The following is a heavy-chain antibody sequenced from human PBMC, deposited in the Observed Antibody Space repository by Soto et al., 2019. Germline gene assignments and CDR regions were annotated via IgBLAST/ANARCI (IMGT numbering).Heavy chain of an antibody. CDR2: ISPYNSDT. CDR3: AKTTNHGPRGHFDS. J-gene: IGHJ4*02. V-gene: IGHV1-18*01. CDR1: GYSFTYYG. Sequence: QVPLVQSGAEVKRPGASVKVSCKASGYSFTYYGISWVRQAPGQGLEWLGWISPYNSDTNFAPRLQDRVTMTTDTSSSTAYMELRSLKSNDTAVYFCAKTTNHGPRGHFDSWGQGTVVTVSS.